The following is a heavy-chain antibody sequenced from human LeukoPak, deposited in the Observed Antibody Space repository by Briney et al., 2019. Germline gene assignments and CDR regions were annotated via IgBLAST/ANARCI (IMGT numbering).Heavy chain of an antibody. CDR3: ARVGAGSSYRPFDY. V-gene: IGHV3-7*01. D-gene: IGHD3-10*01. CDR1: GFTFSSYW. Sequence: GGSLRLSCAVSGFTFSSYWMSWVRQAPGNGPEWVANIKEDESEKNYVDSVKGRFTISRDSAKNSLYLQMNSLRAEDTAVYYCARVGAGSSYRPFDYWGQGTLVTVSS. J-gene: IGHJ4*02. CDR2: IKEDESEK.